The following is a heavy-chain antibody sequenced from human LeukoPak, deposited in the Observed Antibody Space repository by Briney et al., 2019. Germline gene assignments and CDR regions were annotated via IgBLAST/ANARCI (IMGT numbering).Heavy chain of an antibody. J-gene: IGHJ4*02. D-gene: IGHD3-22*01. Sequence: ASVKVSCKASGYTFTCYGISWVRQAPGQGLEWMGWISAYNGNTNYAQKLQGRVTMTTDTSTSTAYMELRSLRSDDTAVYYCASRHSSGYYDYFDYWGQGTLVTVSS. CDR2: ISAYNGNT. CDR3: ASRHSSGYYDYFDY. V-gene: IGHV1-18*01. CDR1: GYTFTCYG.